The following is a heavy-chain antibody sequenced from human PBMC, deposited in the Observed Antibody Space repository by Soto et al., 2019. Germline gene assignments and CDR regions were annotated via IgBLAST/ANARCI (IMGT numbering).Heavy chain of an antibody. CDR1: GYRFTTYQ. D-gene: IGHD2-21*01. CDR2: INPSGGST. V-gene: IGHV1-46*01. CDR3: ARGDSNRGYFDY. Sequence: ASVKVSCKASGYRFTTYQMHWVRQAPGQGLEWMGTINPSGGSTSYAQRFQGRVTMTRDTSTSTVYMQLSSLRSEDTALYYCARGDSNRGYFDYWGQGTLFTVSS. J-gene: IGHJ4*02.